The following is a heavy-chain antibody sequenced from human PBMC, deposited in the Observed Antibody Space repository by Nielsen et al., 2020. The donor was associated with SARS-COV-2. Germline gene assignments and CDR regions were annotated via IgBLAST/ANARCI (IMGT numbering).Heavy chain of an antibody. V-gene: IGHV3-49*03. CDR2: IRSKAYGGTT. D-gene: IGHD3-3*01. CDR3: TVDYDFWSGYPYFDY. J-gene: IGHJ4*02. CDR1: GFTFGDYA. Sequence: GESLKISCTASGFTFGDYAMSWFRQAPGKGLEWVGFIRSKAYGGTTEYAASVKGRFTISRDDSKSIAYLQMNSLKTEDTAVYYCTVDYDFWSGYPYFDYWGQGTLVTVSS.